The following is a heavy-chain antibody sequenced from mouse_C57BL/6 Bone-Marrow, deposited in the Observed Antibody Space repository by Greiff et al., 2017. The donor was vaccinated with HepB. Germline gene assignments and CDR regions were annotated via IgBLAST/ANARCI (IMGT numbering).Heavy chain of an antibody. D-gene: IGHD3-1*01. Sequence: EVKLQESGPELVKPGDSVKISCKASVYSFTGYFMNWVLQSHGKSLEWIGRLNPYNGDTFYTQKFKGKATLTVDNSSSTAHMELRSLTSEDSAVYYCARSGGYYWGQGTTLTVSS. CDR3: ARSGGYY. CDR2: LNPYNGDT. J-gene: IGHJ2*01. V-gene: IGHV1-20*01. CDR1: VYSFTGYF.